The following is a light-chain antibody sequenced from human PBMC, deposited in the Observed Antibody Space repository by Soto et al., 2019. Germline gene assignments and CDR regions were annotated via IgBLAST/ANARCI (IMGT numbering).Light chain of an antibody. J-gene: IGKJ1*01. CDR1: QSISSY. V-gene: IGKV1-39*01. Sequence: DIQMTQSRSSLSSCVGDIFTITCWSSQSISSYLNWYQQKPGKAPKVLIYAASSLQSGVPSRFSGSGSETDFTLTISSLQPEDFATYYCQQSYSSPTWTFGHGTKVDIK. CDR3: QQSYSSPTWT. CDR2: AAS.